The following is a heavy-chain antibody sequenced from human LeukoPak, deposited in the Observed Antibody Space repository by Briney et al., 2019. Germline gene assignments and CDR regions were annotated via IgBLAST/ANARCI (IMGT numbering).Heavy chain of an antibody. Sequence: HPGGSLRLSCAASGFTFSSSAMSWVRQVPGKGLEWVSGISASGGSTSHADSVRGRFTISRDNSKNTLYVQMNSLRDEDTAVYYCAKDGSGYVSNFDYWGQGTLVTVSS. CDR1: GFTFSSSA. V-gene: IGHV3-23*01. CDR3: AKDGSGYVSNFDY. CDR2: ISASGGST. D-gene: IGHD5-12*01. J-gene: IGHJ4*02.